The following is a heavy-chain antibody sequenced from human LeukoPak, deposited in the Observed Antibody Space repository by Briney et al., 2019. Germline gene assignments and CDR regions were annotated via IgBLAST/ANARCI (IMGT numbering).Heavy chain of an antibody. CDR3: ARGVYSGYDRWFDP. V-gene: IGHV1-2*02. CDR1: GYTFTGYY. CDR2: INPNSGGT. J-gene: IGHJ5*02. Sequence: ASVKVSCKASGYTFTGYYMHWVRQAPGQGLEWMGWINPNSGGTNYAQKFQGRVTMTRDTSISTAYMELSRLRSDDTAMYYCARGVYSGYDRWFDPWGQGTLVTVSS. D-gene: IGHD5-12*01.